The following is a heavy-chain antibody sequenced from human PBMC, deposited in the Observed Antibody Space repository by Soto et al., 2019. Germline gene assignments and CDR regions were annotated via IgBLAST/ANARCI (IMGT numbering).Heavy chain of an antibody. Sequence: ASVKVSCKASGYTFTSYYMHWVRQATGQGLEWMGIINPSGGSTSYAQKFQGRVTMTRDTSTSTVYMELSSLRSEDTAVYYCARDPGIVLVPAAFDYWGQGTLVTVSS. CDR2: INPSGGST. CDR3: ARDPGIVLVPAAFDY. CDR1: GYTFTSYY. J-gene: IGHJ4*02. D-gene: IGHD2-2*01. V-gene: IGHV1-46*01.